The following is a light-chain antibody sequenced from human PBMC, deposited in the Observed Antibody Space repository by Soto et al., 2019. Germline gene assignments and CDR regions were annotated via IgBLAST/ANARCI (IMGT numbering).Light chain of an antibody. CDR2: DVD. J-gene: IGLJ1*01. CDR1: SSDVGGYNY. Sequence: QSVLTQPRSVSGSPGQSVTISCTGTSSDVGGYNYVSWYQQHPGKAPKLMIYDVDERPSGVPDRFSGSKSGNTASLTISGLQAEDEAEYYCCSYAGHYTYVFGTGTKVNVL. CDR3: CSYAGHYTYV. V-gene: IGLV2-11*01.